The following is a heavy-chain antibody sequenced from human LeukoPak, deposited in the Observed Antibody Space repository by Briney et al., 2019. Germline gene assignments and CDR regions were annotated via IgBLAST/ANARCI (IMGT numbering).Heavy chain of an antibody. D-gene: IGHD1-26*01. CDR2: ISSSSSYI. CDR3: AKYSGSYYYPPNWDS. CDR1: GSTFSSYS. V-gene: IGHV3-21*04. Sequence: GGSLRLSCAASGSTFSSYSMNWVRQAPGKGLEWVSSISSSSSYIYYADSVKGRFTLSRDYPKNTLYLQMNSLRAEDTAVYFCAKYSGSYYYPPNWDSWGQGTLVTVSS. J-gene: IGHJ4*02.